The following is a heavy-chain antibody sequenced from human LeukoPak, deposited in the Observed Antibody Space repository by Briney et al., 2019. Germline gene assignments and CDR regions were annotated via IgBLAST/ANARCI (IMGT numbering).Heavy chain of an antibody. CDR1: GGSISSYY. D-gene: IGHD6-13*01. V-gene: IGHV4-4*07. CDR2: IYTSGST. J-gene: IGHJ2*01. Sequence: SETLSLTCTVSGGSISSYYWSWIRQPAGKGLEWIGRIYTSGSTNYNPSLKSRVTMSVDTSKNQFSLKLSSVTAADTAVYYCARLYSSSWYWYFDLWGRGTLVTVSS. CDR3: ARLYSSSWYWYFDL.